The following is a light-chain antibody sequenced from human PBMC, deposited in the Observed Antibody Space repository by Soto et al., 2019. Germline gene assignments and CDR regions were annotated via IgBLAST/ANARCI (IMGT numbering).Light chain of an antibody. J-gene: IGLJ2*01. CDR1: RSNIGTYP. V-gene: IGLV1-44*01. CDR3: AAWDDSMRAVV. CDR2: RNH. Sequence: QAVVTQSPSASATPGQRVTISCSGCRSNIGTYPVHWYQQLPGTAPTLLIFRNHQRPSGVPDRFSGSKSGTSASLAISGPQSEDEADYYCAAWDDSMRAVVFGGGTKLTVL.